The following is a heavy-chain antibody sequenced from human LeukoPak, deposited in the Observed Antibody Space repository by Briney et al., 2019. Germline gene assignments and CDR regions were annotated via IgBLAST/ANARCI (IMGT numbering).Heavy chain of an antibody. J-gene: IGHJ4*02. Sequence: QPGGSLRLSCAASGSTVSSNYMSWVRQAPGKGLEWVSVIYSGGSTYYADSVKGRFTISRDNSKNTLYLQMNSLRAEDTAVYYCARSQQLAPHFDYWGQGTLVTVSS. V-gene: IGHV3-53*01. CDR1: GSTVSSNY. CDR2: IYSGGST. CDR3: ARSQQLAPHFDY. D-gene: IGHD6-13*01.